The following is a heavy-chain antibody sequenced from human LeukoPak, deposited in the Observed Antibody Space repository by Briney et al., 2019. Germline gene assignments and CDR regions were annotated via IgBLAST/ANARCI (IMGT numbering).Heavy chain of an antibody. V-gene: IGHV4-59*01. CDR2: IYYSGST. J-gene: IGHJ6*03. D-gene: IGHD3-16*01. Sequence: SETLSLTCTVSGGSISGYYWSWIRQPPGKGLEWIGYIYYSGSTNYNPSLKSRVTISVDTSKNQFSLKLSSVTAADTAVYYCARVFEGSGGARYYYYYMDVWGKGTTVTVSS. CDR1: GGSISGYY. CDR3: ARVFEGSGGARYYYYYMDV.